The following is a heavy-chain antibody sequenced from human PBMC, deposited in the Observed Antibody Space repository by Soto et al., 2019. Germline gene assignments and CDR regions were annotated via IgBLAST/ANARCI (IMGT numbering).Heavy chain of an antibody. CDR1: GFTFSSYW. D-gene: IGHD6-13*01. CDR2: IKQDGSEK. CDR3: ARVPGYRSSWSYYYYGMDV. V-gene: IGHV3-7*01. J-gene: IGHJ6*02. Sequence: GSLRLSCAASGFTFSSYWMSWVRQAPGKGLEWVANIKQDGSEKYYVDSVKGRFTISRDNAKNSLYLQMNSLRAEDTAVYYCARVPGYRSSWSYYYYGMDVWGQGT.